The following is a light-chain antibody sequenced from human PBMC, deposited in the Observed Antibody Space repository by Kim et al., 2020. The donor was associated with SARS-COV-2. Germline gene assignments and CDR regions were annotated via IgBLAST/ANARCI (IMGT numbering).Light chain of an antibody. V-gene: IGKV3-20*01. CDR1: QTVGNNY. J-gene: IGKJ4*01. Sequence: SPGERAAPSCRASQTVGNNYLAWYQQKPGQSPTLLIYNASSRDTGIADRFGGSGSGTDFTLTVSRLEPEDFAVYYCQQYAWAPLNFGGGTKVDIK. CDR2: NAS. CDR3: QQYAWAPLN.